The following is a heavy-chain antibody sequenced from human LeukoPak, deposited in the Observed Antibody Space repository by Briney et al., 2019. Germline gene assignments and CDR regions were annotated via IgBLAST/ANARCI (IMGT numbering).Heavy chain of an antibody. V-gene: IGHV3-21*01. Sequence: GGSLRLSCAASGFTFSIYSMDWVRQAPGKGLEWVSSISSSGSYIYYADSLKGRFTISRDNGKNSLYLQMNSLRAEDTAVYYCAREDASSWDYWGQGILVTVSS. J-gene: IGHJ4*02. D-gene: IGHD6-13*01. CDR3: AREDASSWDY. CDR2: ISSSGSYI. CDR1: GFTFSIYS.